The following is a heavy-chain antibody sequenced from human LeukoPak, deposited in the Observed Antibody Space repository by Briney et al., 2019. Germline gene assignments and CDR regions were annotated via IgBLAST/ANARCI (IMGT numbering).Heavy chain of an antibody. J-gene: IGHJ4*02. CDR1: GFTFSSYS. CDR2: ISSSSSYI. Sequence: GGSLRLSCAASGFTFSSYSMNWVRQAPGKGLEWVSSISSSSSYIYHADSVKGRFTISRDNAKNSLYLQMNSLRAEDTAVYYCARDRGGSGWYYYFDYWGQGTLVTVSS. D-gene: IGHD6-19*01. CDR3: ARDRGGSGWYYYFDY. V-gene: IGHV3-21*01.